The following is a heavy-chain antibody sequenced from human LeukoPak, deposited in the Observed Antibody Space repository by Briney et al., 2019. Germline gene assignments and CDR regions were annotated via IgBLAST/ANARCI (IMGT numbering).Heavy chain of an antibody. CDR1: GFTFRTYA. CDR2: ISKDGNDK. J-gene: IGHJ4*02. D-gene: IGHD3-16*01. CDR3: ARTPWGYYFDY. V-gene: IGHV3-30*04. Sequence: GGSLRLSCAASGFTFRTYAMHWVRQPPGKGLEWVAVISKDGNDKYYADSVKGRCTISRDNSRNTLYLQVNSLRAEDTAVYYCARTPWGYYFDYWGQGTLVTVSS.